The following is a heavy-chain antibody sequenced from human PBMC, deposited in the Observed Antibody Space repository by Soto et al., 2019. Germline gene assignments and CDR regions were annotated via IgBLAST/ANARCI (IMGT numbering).Heavy chain of an antibody. Sequence: PVGSLRLSCAASGFTFSSYSMNWVRQAPGKGLEWVSYISSSSSTIYYADSVKGRFTISRDNAKNSLYLQMNSLRDEDTAVYYCARDGDCSGGRCYSPLTAWTDYWGQGTLVTVS. V-gene: IGHV3-48*02. CDR1: GFTFSSYS. CDR3: ARDGDCSGGRCYSPLTAWTDY. J-gene: IGHJ4*02. D-gene: IGHD2-15*01. CDR2: ISSSSSTI.